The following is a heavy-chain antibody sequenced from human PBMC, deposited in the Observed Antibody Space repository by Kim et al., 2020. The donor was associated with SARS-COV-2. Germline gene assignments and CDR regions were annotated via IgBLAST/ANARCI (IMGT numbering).Heavy chain of an antibody. V-gene: IGHV1-3*01. CDR2: INAGNGNT. D-gene: IGHD2-2*01. J-gene: IGHJ3*02. CDR3: ARVCGSTSCYPFTMPEDYGAFDI. CDR1: GYTFTSYA. Sequence: ASVKVSCKASGYTFTSYAMHWVRQAPGQRLEWMGWINAGNGNTKYSQKFQGRVTITRDTSASTAYMELSSLRSEDTAVYYCARVCGSTSCYPFTMPEDYGAFDIWGQGTMVTVSS.